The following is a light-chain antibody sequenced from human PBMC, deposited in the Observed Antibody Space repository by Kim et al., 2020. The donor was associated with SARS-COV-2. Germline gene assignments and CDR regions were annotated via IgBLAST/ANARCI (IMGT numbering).Light chain of an antibody. V-gene: IGKV3-20*01. J-gene: IGKJ4*01. Sequence: EIVLTQSPGTLSLSPGERATLSCRASQSVSSSYLAWHQQKPGQAPRLLIYGASSRATGIPDRFSGSGSGTDFTLTISRLEPEDFAVYYCQQYGSPFGGGTKVDIK. CDR2: GAS. CDR1: QSVSSSY. CDR3: QQYGSP.